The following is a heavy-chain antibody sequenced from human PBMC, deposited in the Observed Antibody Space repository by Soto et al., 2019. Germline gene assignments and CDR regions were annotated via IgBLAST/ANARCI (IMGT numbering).Heavy chain of an antibody. Sequence: HLHLQESGPGLVKPSETLSLTCTVSADYINSRSYYWGWIRQPPGKGLEWIASLYSHGATYYNPSLKSRVVVSVDTPKNHFPLKLSAVTAADTAVYLFVCRLLIAESYFDVWGQGTLVTVSS. J-gene: IGHJ4*02. CDR1: ADYINSRSYY. CDR2: LYSHGAT. D-gene: IGHD2-21*01. CDR3: VCRLLIAESYFDV. V-gene: IGHV4-39*02.